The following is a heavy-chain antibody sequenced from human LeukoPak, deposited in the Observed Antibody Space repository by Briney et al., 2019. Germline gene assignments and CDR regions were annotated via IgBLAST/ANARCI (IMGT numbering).Heavy chain of an antibody. Sequence: GRSLRLSCAASGFTFSSYGMHWVRQAPGKGLEWVAVIWYGGSNKYYADSVKGRFTISRDNSKNTLYLQMNSLRAEDTAVYYCALEYSSSSSAFDIWGQGTMVTVSS. V-gene: IGHV3-33*08. CDR2: IWYGGSNK. CDR3: ALEYSSSSSAFDI. J-gene: IGHJ3*02. D-gene: IGHD6-6*01. CDR1: GFTFSSYG.